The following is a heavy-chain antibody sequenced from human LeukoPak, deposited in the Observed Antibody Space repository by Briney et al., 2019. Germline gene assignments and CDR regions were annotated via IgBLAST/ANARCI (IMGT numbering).Heavy chain of an antibody. V-gene: IGHV3-23*01. CDR1: GFTFSSYA. J-gene: IGHJ6*02. D-gene: IGHD3-10*01. CDR3: AKDGRDYYGSGSYFGYYYGMDV. Sequence: GGPLRLSCAASGFTFSSYAMSWVRQAPGKGLEWVSAISGSGGSTYYADSVKGRFTISRDNSKNTLYLQMNSLRAEDTAVYYCAKDGRDYYGSGSYFGYYYGMDVWGQGTTVTVSS. CDR2: ISGSGGST.